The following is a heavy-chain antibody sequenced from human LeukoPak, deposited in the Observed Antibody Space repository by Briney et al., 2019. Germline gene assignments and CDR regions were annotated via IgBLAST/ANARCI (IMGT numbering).Heavy chain of an antibody. D-gene: IGHD6-19*01. CDR2: IWYDGSNK. J-gene: IGHJ4*02. V-gene: IGHV3-33*08. CDR1: GFTFSNAW. Sequence: PGGSLRLSCAASGFTFSNAWMSWVRQAPGKGLEWVAVIWYDGSNKYYADSVKGRFTISRDNSKNTLYLQMNSLRAEDTAVYYCARVTSSGWYGGFDYWGQGTLVTVSS. CDR3: ARVTSSGWYGGFDY.